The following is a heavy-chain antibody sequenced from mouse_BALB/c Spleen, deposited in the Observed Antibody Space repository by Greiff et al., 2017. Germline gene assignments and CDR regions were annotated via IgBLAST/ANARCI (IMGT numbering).Heavy chain of an antibody. D-gene: IGHD1-2*01. CDR3: ARDAYYGSFDY. CDR2: SRNKANDYTT. CDR1: VFTFSDFY. Sequence: EVKVVESGGGLVQPGGSLRLSCATSVFTFSDFYMEWVRQPPGKRLEWIAASRNKANDYTTEYSASVKGRFIVSRDTSQSILYLQMNALRAEDTAIYYCARDAYYGSFDYWGQGTTLTVSS. V-gene: IGHV7-1*02. J-gene: IGHJ2*01.